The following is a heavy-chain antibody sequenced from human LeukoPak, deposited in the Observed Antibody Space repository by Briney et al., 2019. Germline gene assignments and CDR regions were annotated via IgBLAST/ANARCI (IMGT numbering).Heavy chain of an antibody. V-gene: IGHV3-7*01. CDR3: ARDENCGGDCYHDWDY. D-gene: IGHD2-21*02. J-gene: IGHJ4*02. Sequence: GGSLRLSCAASGFTFSSYWMNWVRQAPGKGLEWVANIKQDGSEKYYVDSVKGRFTISRDNAKNSLYLQMNSLRAEDTAVYYCARDENCGGDCYHDWDYWGQGTLVTVSS. CDR2: IKQDGSEK. CDR1: GFTFSSYW.